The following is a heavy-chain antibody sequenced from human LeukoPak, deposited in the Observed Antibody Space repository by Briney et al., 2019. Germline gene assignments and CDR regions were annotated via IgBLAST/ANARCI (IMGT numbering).Heavy chain of an antibody. CDR1: GGTFSSYA. V-gene: IGHV1-69*05. CDR2: IIPIFGTA. Sequence: GSSVKVSCKASGGTFSSYAISWVRQAPGQGLEWMGRIIPIFGTANYAQKIQGRVTITTDESTSTAYMELSSLRSEDTAVYYCARDSGSRYYYYMDVWGKGTTVTVSS. J-gene: IGHJ6*03. D-gene: IGHD1-26*01. CDR3: ARDSGSRYYYYMDV.